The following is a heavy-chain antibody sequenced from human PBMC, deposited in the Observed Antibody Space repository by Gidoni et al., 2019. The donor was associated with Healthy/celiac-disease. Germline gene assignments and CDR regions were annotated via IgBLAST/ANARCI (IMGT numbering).Heavy chain of an antibody. Sequence: QVQLVQSGAEVKKPGASVKVSCKASGYTFTSYDINWVRQATGQGLEWMGWMNPNSGNTGYAQKFPGRVTMTRNTSISTAYMELSSLRSEDTAVYYCARLYCSSTSCYRGRWFDPWGQGTLVTVSS. CDR3: ARLYCSSTSCYRGRWFDP. CDR2: MNPNSGNT. V-gene: IGHV1-8*01. CDR1: GYTFTSYD. J-gene: IGHJ5*02. D-gene: IGHD2-2*02.